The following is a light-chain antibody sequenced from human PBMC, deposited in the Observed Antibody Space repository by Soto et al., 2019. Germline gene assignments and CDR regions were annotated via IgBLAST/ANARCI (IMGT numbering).Light chain of an antibody. CDR3: QQYKSYPLT. V-gene: IGKV1-16*01. J-gene: IGKJ4*01. CDR2: DAS. CDR1: QDINKN. Sequence: DIQMTQSPSSLSASVGDRVTITCQASQDINKNLIWYQQKPEKAPKTLIFDASTLQGGVPSRFSGSGSGTDFTLTISSVQPEDFATYYCQQYKSYPLTFGGGTKVDIK.